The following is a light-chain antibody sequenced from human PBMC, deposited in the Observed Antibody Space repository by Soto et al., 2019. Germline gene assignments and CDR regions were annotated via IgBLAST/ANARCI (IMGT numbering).Light chain of an antibody. CDR2: EVS. CDR1: SSDVGCYNY. Sequence: QSVLTQPASVSGSPRQSITISCTGSSSDVGCYNYVSWYQQYPGKAPSFMIYEVSNRPSGVSDRFSGSKSGNTASLTISGLQAEDEADYYCSSYTSSTTYVFGTGTKVAV. V-gene: IGLV2-14*01. CDR3: SSYTSSTTYV. J-gene: IGLJ1*01.